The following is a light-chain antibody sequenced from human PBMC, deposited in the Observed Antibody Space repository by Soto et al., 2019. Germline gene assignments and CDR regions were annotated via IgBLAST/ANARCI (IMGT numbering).Light chain of an antibody. V-gene: IGLV1-44*01. CDR3: AAWDDSLNGVV. CDR2: SNN. Sequence: QPVLTQPPSASGTHGVTVTISCSGTSSKLAGYTVNWYHQVPGAAPKVLIYSNNQRPSGVPDRISGSKSGTSASLAISGLQSEDEGDYYCAAWDDSLNGVVFGGGTKLTVL. J-gene: IGLJ2*01. CDR1: SSKLAGYT.